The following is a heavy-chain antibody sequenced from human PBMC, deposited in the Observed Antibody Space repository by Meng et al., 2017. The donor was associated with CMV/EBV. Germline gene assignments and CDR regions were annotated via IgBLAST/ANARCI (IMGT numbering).Heavy chain of an antibody. CDR3: AREIAARNYYYYGMDV. CDR1: GFTFSSYD. Sequence: GGSLRLSCAACGFTFSSYDMHWVRQATGKGLEWVSAIGTAGDTYYPGSVKGQFTISRENAKNSLYLQMNSLRAGDTAVYYCAREIAARNYYYYGMDVWGQGTTVTVSS. D-gene: IGHD6-6*01. J-gene: IGHJ6*02. CDR2: IGTAGDT. V-gene: IGHV3-13*03.